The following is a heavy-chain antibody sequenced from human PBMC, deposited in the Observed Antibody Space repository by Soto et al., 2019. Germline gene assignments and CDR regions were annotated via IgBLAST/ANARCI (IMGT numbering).Heavy chain of an antibody. CDR3: ARDAERDDYVWGSLDY. J-gene: IGHJ4*02. Sequence: GSLRLSCAASGFTFSSYGMHWVRQAPCKGLEWVAVIWYDGSNKYYADSVKGRFTISRDNSKNTLYLQMNSLRAEDTAVYYCARDAERDDYVWGSLDYWGQGTLVTVSS. CDR2: IWYDGSNK. V-gene: IGHV3-33*01. CDR1: GFTFSSYG. D-gene: IGHD3-16*01.